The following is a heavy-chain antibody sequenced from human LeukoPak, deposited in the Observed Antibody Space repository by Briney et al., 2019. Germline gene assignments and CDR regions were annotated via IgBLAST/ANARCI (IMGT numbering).Heavy chain of an antibody. CDR2: IYPGDSDT. CDR1: GYSFTNYW. D-gene: IGHD1-26*01. Sequence: RGESLKISCKGSGYSFTNYWICWVRQMPGKGMEWTGIIYPGDSDTRYSPSFQGHVTISADKSISTAYLQWSSLKAADTAMYYCARRDSGSYLKYFDYWGQGTLVTVSS. CDR3: ARRDSGSYLKYFDY. V-gene: IGHV5-51*01. J-gene: IGHJ4*02.